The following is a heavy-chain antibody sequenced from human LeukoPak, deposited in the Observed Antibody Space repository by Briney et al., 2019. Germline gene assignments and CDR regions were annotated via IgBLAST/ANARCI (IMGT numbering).Heavy chain of an antibody. J-gene: IGHJ6*03. CDR1: GGSFSGYY. CDR2: IYASGST. Sequence: PSETLSLTCAVYGGSFSGYYWSWIRQPAGKGLEWIGRIYASGSTNSNPSLKSRVTMSVDTSKNQFSLKLSSVTAADTAVYYCARDYSNYYYYYMDVWGKGTTVTVSS. CDR3: ARDYSNYYYYYMDV. D-gene: IGHD4-11*01. V-gene: IGHV4-59*10.